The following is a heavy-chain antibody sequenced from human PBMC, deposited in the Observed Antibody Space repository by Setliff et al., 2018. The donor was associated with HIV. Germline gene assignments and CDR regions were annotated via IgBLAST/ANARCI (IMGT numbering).Heavy chain of an antibody. D-gene: IGHD5-12*01. J-gene: IGHJ5*02. V-gene: IGHV3-15*01. CDR1: GFTFNNAW. Sequence: VGSLRLSCAASGFTFNNAWMTWVRQAPGKGLEWVGHIKSKTDGGTTDYAAPVKGRFTISRDDSKTTLYLQMYSLKTEDTAVYYCTTEDPWLRFGHWGQGTLVTVSS. CDR3: TTEDPWLRFGH. CDR2: IKSKTDGGTT.